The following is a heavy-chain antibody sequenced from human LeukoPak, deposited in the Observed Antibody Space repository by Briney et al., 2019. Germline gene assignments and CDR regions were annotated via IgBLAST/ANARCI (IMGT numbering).Heavy chain of an antibody. CDR1: GFTFSSYG. J-gene: IGHJ4*02. V-gene: IGHV3-30*03. CDR3: ARYAAMAAAERYFDY. Sequence: PGGSLRLSCAASGFTFSSYGMHWVRQAPGKGLEWVAVISYDGSNKYYADSVKGRFTISRDNSKNTLYLQMNSPRAEDTAVYYCARYAAMAAAERYFDYWGQGTLVTVSS. CDR2: ISYDGSNK. D-gene: IGHD6-13*01.